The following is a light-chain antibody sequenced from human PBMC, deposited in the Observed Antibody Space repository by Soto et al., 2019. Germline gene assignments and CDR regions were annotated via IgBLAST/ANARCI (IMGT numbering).Light chain of an antibody. Sequence: DVVMTQSPLSLPVILGQPASISCRSSQSLVHSDGSTYLHWFQQRPGQSPRRLIYKVSNRESGVPARFSGSGSGTDFTLEISRLEAEDVGVYYCMQGTRWPRTFGQGTKVEIK. CDR2: KVS. V-gene: IGKV2-30*02. CDR3: MQGTRWPRT. CDR1: QSLVHSDGSTY. J-gene: IGKJ1*01.